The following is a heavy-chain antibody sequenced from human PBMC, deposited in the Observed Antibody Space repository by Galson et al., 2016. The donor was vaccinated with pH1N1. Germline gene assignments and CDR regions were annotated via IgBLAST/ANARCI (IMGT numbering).Heavy chain of an antibody. V-gene: IGHV3-30*12. CDR3: ARDESGYGDSFPDVFDI. D-gene: IGHD4-17*01. J-gene: IGHJ3*02. CDR1: GFTFSSCG. CDR2: ILYNGNDK. Sequence: SLRLSCAASGFTFSSCGIYWVRQAPGKGLEWVGNILYNGNDKYYADSVKGRFTISGDSSMTTVHLQMISVTVEDTAVYFCARDESGYGDSFPDVFDIWGRGTMVTVSS.